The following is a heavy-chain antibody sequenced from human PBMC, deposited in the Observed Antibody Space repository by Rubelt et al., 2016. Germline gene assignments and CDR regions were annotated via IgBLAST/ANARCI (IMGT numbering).Heavy chain of an antibody. CDR3: AREYLSRAYYYYYYGMDV. CDR1: GGSISSYY. J-gene: IGHJ6*02. D-gene: IGHD2-2*01. Sequence: QVQLQESGPGLVKPSETLSLTCTVSGGSISSYYWSWIRQPAGKGLEWIGRIYTSGSTNYNPSLKSRVTMSVDTSKNQFSLKLSSVTAADTAVYYCAREYLSRAYYYYYYGMDVWGQGTTVTVSS. CDR2: IYTSGST. V-gene: IGHV4-4*07.